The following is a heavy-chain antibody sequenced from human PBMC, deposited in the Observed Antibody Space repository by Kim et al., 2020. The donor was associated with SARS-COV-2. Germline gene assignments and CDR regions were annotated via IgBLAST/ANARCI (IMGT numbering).Heavy chain of an antibody. CDR2: INHSGST. CDR3: ARAPIRLRYFDWLVDY. D-gene: IGHD3-9*01. CDR1: GGSFSGYY. J-gene: IGHJ4*02. Sequence: SETLSLTCAVYGGSFSGYYWSWIRQPPGKGLEWIGEINHSGSTNYNPSLKSRVTISVDTSKNQFSLKLSSVTAADTAVYYCARAPIRLRYFDWLVDYWGQGTLVTVSS. V-gene: IGHV4-34*01.